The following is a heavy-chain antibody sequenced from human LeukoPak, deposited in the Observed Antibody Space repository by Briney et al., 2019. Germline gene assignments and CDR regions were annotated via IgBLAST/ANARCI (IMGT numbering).Heavy chain of an antibody. CDR3: ARDQGYGDYGGWYYGMDV. D-gene: IGHD4-17*01. V-gene: IGHV4-59*01. J-gene: IGHJ6*02. Sequence: PSETLSLTCTVSGVSINTYYWSWIRRAPGKGLEWIGYINYSGSTNYNPSLKSRVTISVDTSKNQFSLKLTSVTAADTAVYYCARDQGYGDYGGWYYGMDVWGQGTTVTVSS. CDR1: GVSINTYY. CDR2: INYSGST.